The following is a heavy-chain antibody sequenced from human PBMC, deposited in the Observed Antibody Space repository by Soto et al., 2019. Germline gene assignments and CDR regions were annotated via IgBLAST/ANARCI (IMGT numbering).Heavy chain of an antibody. CDR1: GFTFSDYA. CDR3: ARVAPSSAWGWFDS. J-gene: IGHJ5*01. D-gene: IGHD3-16*01. Sequence: QVQLVDSGGGVVQPGRSLRLSCVVSGFTFSDYAFHWVRQAPGKGLEWVAVVSSDGGNKYYSNSVRGRFTIARDNSKNTLSLQLNRLRVEDLGVYYCARVAPSSAWGWFDSWGQGTLVTVSS. V-gene: IGHV3-30-3*01. CDR2: VSSDGGNK.